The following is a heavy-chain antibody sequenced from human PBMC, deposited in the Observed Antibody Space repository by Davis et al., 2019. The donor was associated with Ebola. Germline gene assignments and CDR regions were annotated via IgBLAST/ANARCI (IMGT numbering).Heavy chain of an antibody. D-gene: IGHD6-13*01. CDR3: ARDSMLGSWYY. Sequence: ASVKVSCKASGYTFTNYGITWVRQAPGQGLEWMGRINPHSGGTNSAQKFQGRVTMTRDTSISTAYMEVSRLRSDDTAVYYCARDSMLGSWYYWGQGTLVAVSS. CDR1: GYTFTNYG. CDR2: INPHSGGT. J-gene: IGHJ4*02. V-gene: IGHV1-2*06.